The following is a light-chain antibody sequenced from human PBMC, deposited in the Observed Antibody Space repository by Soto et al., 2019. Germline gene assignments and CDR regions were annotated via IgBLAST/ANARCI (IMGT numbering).Light chain of an antibody. Sequence: QSVLTQPPSVSGAPGQKVTISCSGRSSNIGNNYVSWYQQLPETAPKLLIYENNKRPSGIPDRFSGSKSGTSATLGITGLQTGDEADYYCGTWDSSLSAYVFGTGTKVTVL. CDR3: GTWDSSLSAYV. V-gene: IGLV1-51*02. CDR2: ENN. J-gene: IGLJ1*01. CDR1: SSNIGNNY.